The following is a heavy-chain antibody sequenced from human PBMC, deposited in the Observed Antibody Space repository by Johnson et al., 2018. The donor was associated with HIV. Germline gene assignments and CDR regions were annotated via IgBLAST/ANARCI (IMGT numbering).Heavy chain of an antibody. CDR3: ARAPYNWNSGLFDALDM. D-gene: IGHD1-7*01. CDR2: ICSRGSDI. Sequence: QVQLVESGGGLVKPGGSLRLSCAASGFNFRDYYMNWIRQAPGKGLEWSSYICSRGSDIFYADSVKGRLTISRDNGKNPVFLQMNSLTAEDTAVFYCARAPYNWNSGLFDALDMWGQGTMVTVSS. CDR1: GFNFRDYY. J-gene: IGHJ3*02. V-gene: IGHV3-11*04.